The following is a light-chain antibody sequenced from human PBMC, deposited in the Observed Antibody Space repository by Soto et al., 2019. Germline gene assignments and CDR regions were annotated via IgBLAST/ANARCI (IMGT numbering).Light chain of an antibody. J-gene: IGKJ4*01. CDR3: IQDYNYPLT. CDR2: KAS. Sequence: DIQMTQSPSTLSASVGDRVTITCRASQSISSWLAWYQQKPGKAPNLLIYKASSLQSGVPSRFSGSGSGTDLTITISSLQPEDFETYYGIQDYNYPLTFGGGTKVDIK. CDR1: QSISSW. V-gene: IGKV1-5*03.